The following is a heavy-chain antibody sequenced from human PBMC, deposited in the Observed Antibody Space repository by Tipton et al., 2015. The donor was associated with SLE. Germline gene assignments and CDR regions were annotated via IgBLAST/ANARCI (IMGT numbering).Heavy chain of an antibody. J-gene: IGHJ3*02. D-gene: IGHD1-14*01. V-gene: IGHV4-34*01. Sequence: TLSLTCAVYGGSFSGYYWSWIRQPPGKGLEWIGEINHSGSTNYNPSLKSRVTISVDTSKNQFSLKLGSVTAADTAVYYCARHRGTPRRAFDIWGQGTMVTVSS. CDR3: ARHRGTPRRAFDI. CDR1: GGSFSGYY. CDR2: INHSGST.